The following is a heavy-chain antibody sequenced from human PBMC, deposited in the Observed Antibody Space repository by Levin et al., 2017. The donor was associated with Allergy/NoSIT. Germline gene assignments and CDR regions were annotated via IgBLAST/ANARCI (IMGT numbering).Heavy chain of an antibody. J-gene: IGHJ4*02. D-gene: IGHD6-13*01. CDR2: ISAYNGNT. V-gene: IGHV1-18*01. Sequence: ASVKVSCKASGYTFTSYGISWVRQAPGQGLEWMGWISAYNGNTNYAQKLQGRVTMTTDTSTSTAYMELRSLRSDDTAVYYCAREGRGALVAAAGRGRAYYFDYWGQGTLVTVSS. CDR3: AREGRGALVAAAGRGRAYYFDY. CDR1: GYTFTSYG.